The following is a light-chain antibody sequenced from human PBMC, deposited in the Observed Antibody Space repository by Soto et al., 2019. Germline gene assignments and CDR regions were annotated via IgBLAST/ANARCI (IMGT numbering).Light chain of an antibody. CDR3: SSYTSGSTLL. Sequence: QSVLTQPASVSGSPGQSITISCTGTSSDVGTYNYVSWYQHHPGKAPKLMIYDVSNRPSGVSNRFSGSKSGNTASLTISGLQAEDEADYYCSSYTSGSTLLFGGGTKLTVL. J-gene: IGLJ2*01. CDR1: SSDVGTYNY. V-gene: IGLV2-14*03. CDR2: DVS.